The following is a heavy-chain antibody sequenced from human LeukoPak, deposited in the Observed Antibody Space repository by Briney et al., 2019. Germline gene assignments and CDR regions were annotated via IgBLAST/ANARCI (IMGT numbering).Heavy chain of an antibody. Sequence: PGGSLRLSCAASGFTFNSYAMSWVRQAPGQGLEWVSAVSADGDYTYYADSVKGRFSISRDNSKNTLYLQMNSLRVGDTAVYYCAKRRYCDDINCRDFDCWGQETLVTVSS. CDR3: AKRRYCDDINCRDFDC. CDR2: VSADGDYT. D-gene: IGHD2-15*01. CDR1: GFTFNSYA. J-gene: IGHJ4*02. V-gene: IGHV3-23*01.